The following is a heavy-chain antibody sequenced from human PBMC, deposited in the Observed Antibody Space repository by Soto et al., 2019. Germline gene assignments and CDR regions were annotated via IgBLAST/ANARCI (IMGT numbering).Heavy chain of an antibody. D-gene: IGHD3-9*01. CDR1: GGSILDSTYY. Sequence: PSETLSLTCTVSGGSILDSTYYWAWIRQSPGKGLEWIGTIFYSGGTFYTPSLKSRVTMSVDTSNNQFSLKLSSVTAADTAVYYCARLAVDILTGYYIGFDYWGQGTLVTVSS. J-gene: IGHJ4*02. CDR3: ARLAVDILTGYYIGFDY. CDR2: IFYSGGT. V-gene: IGHV4-39*01.